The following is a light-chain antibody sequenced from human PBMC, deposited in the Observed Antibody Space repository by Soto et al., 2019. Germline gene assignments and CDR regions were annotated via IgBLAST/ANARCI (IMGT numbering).Light chain of an antibody. CDR3: QQRSNRIT. CDR1: QTISSW. Sequence: DIQMTQSPSTLSGSVGGRVTITSRASQTISSWLAWYQQKPGKAPKILIYKASTLKSGVPSRFSGSGSGTEFTLTISSLQPEDFGIYYCQQRSNRITLGQGTRLEIK. V-gene: IGKV1-5*03. J-gene: IGKJ5*01. CDR2: KAS.